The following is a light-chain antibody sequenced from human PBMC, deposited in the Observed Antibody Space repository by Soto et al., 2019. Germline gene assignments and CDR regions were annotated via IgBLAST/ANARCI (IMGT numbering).Light chain of an antibody. Sequence: QSVLTQPASVSGSPGQSITISCTGTSSDVGSYNLVSWYQQHPGKAPKLMIYEGSKRPSGVSNRFSGSKSGNTASLTISGLQAEDEADYYCCSYAGSSTSPYVFGTGTKVPVL. V-gene: IGLV2-23*01. CDR1: SSDVGSYNL. J-gene: IGLJ1*01. CDR3: CSYAGSSTSPYV. CDR2: EGS.